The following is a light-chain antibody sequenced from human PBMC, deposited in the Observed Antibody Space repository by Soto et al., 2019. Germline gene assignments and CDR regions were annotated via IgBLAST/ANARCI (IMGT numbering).Light chain of an antibody. CDR3: QQYNNWPT. CDR1: QSVSSSY. Sequence: EIVLTQSPGTLSLSPGERATLSCRASQSVSSSYLAWYQQKPGQAPRLLIYGAIYGVTGIPDRFSGSESGTDFTLTISRLEPEDFAVYYCQQYNNWPTFGQGTKVDIK. J-gene: IGKJ1*01. V-gene: IGKV3-20*01. CDR2: GAI.